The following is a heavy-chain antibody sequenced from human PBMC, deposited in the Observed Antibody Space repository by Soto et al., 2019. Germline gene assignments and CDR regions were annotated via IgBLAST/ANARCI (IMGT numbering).Heavy chain of an antibody. CDR1: GFTSSIYW. CDR2: IKQDGSEK. CDR3: SRGPCCGVGSCSNEDV. J-gene: IGHJ6*04. V-gene: IGHV3-7*01. Sequence: EVQLVESGGGLVQPGGSLRLSCAASGFTSSIYWMTWVRQAPGKGLEWVANIKQDGSEKNYVDSVKGRFTISRDNAKNTLFLQMNCLRAEDAALYCCSRGPCCGVGSCSNEDVWGKGTTGTVSS. D-gene: IGHD2-15*01.